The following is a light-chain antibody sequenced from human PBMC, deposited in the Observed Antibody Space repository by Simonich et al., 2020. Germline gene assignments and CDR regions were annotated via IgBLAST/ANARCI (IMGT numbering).Light chain of an antibody. Sequence: QSALTQPASVSGSPGQSITILCTGTSSDVGGYNYVSLYQQHPGKSPKLMIYDVSKRPSGFSNRFSGSKSGNTASLTISGLQAEDEADYYCSSYTSSSTWVFGGGTKLTVL. J-gene: IGLJ3*02. CDR3: SSYTSSSTWV. V-gene: IGLV2-14*01. CDR1: SSDVGGYNY. CDR2: DVS.